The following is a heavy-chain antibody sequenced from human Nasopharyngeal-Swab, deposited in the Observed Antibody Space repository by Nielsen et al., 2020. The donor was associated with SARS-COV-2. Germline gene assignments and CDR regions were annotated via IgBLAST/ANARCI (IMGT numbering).Heavy chain of an antibody. CDR1: GFTFSDYY. Sequence: GESLKISCAASGFTFSDYYMSWIRQAPGKGLEWVSAISGSGGSTYYADSVKGRFTISRDNSKNTLYLQMNSLRAEDTAVYYCAKDQYDSSGSNWFDPWGQGTLVTVSS. V-gene: IGHV3-23*01. CDR2: ISGSGGST. J-gene: IGHJ5*02. CDR3: AKDQYDSSGSNWFDP. D-gene: IGHD3-22*01.